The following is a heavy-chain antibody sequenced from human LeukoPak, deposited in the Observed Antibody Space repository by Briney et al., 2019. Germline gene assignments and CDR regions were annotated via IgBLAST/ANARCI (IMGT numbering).Heavy chain of an antibody. CDR2: ISSSGSTT. CDR1: GFTFRSYG. D-gene: IGHD3-3*01. CDR3: VGGIGWLMDC. V-gene: IGHV3-48*04. J-gene: IGHJ4*02. Sequence: PGESLRLSCAASGFTFRSYGMNWVRQAPGKGLEWISYISSSGSTTYHADSVKGRFTISRDNAKNSLYLQMDSLRVEDTAEYYCVGGIGWLMDCWGQGTLVTVSS.